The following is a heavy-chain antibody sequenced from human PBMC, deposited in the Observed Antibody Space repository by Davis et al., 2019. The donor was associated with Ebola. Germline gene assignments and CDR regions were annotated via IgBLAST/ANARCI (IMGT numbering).Heavy chain of an antibody. CDR2: ISGSGGST. CDR3: ARTAYDFWSGYPGYFQH. J-gene: IGHJ1*01. D-gene: IGHD3-3*01. V-gene: IGHV3-23*01. Sequence: GESLKISCAASGFTFSSYAMSWVRQAPGKGLEWVSAISGSGGSTYYADSVKGRFTISRDNSKNTLYLQMNSLRAEDTAVYYCARTAYDFWSGYPGYFQHWGQGTLVTVSS. CDR1: GFTFSSYA.